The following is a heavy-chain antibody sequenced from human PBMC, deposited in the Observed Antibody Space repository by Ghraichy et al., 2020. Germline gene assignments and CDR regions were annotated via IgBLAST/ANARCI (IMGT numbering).Heavy chain of an antibody. V-gene: IGHV3-48*02. Sequence: GGSLRLSCVGSGFTFSGYSMNWVRQSPGKGLEWVSYISSSGRSIFYADSVKGRFTISRDNAKNSLSLQMNSLRDEDTAVYYCARGTMVVRFYDYGGLDFWGQGTTVTVSS. J-gene: IGHJ6*02. CDR2: ISSSGRSI. CDR1: GFTFSGYS. CDR3: ARGTMVVRFYDYGGLDF. D-gene: IGHD2-15*01.